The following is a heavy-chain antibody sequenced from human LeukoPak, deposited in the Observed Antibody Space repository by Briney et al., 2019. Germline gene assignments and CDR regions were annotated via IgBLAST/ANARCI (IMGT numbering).Heavy chain of an antibody. J-gene: IGHJ5*02. CDR3: ARVRGVMRWFDP. D-gene: IGHD3-10*01. CDR1: GYTFTGYY. V-gene: IGHV1-2*02. CDR2: INPNSGGT. Sequence: ASVKVSCTASGYTFTGYYMHWVRQAPGQGLEWMGWINPNSGGTNYAQKFQGRVTMTRDTSISTAYMELSRLRSDDTAVYYCARVRGVMRWFDPWGQGTLVTVSS.